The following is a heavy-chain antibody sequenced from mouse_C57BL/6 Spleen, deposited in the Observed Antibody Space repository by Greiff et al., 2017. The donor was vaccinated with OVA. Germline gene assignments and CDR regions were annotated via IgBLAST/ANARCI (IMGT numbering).Heavy chain of an antibody. D-gene: IGHD3-2*02. CDR3: ARGPKTAQEY. Sequence: EVKLMESGPGLVKPSQSLSLTCSVTGYSITSGYYWNWIRQFPGNKLEWMGYISYDGSNNYNPSLKNRISITRDTSKNQFFLKLNSVTTEDTATYYCARGPKTAQEYWGQGTTLTVSS. CDR2: ISYDGSN. CDR1: GYSITSGYY. J-gene: IGHJ2*01. V-gene: IGHV3-6*01.